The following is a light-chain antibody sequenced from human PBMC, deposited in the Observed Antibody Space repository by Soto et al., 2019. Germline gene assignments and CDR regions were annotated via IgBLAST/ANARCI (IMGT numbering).Light chain of an antibody. J-gene: IGKJ1*01. CDR1: QSVSSN. V-gene: IGKV3-15*01. CDR2: GAS. Sequence: GVKQSSATVSVSPRERATLSFMASQSVSSNLALYQQKPGQAPRLIIYGASTRATGIPASFSGSGSGTEFPLTISSLQSDDFASYYCQHDNMLSEAFGQVGKVDVK. CDR3: QHDNMLSEA.